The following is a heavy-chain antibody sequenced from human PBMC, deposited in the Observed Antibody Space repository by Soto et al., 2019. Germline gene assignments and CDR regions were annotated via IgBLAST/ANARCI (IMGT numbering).Heavy chain of an antibody. V-gene: IGHV3-74*01. J-gene: IGHJ4*02. Sequence: EAQLVESGGGLVQPGGSLRLSFAASGFTFSGYWMQWVRQAPERGLVWVSRINGDGTTTHYADSVKGRFTISRDNAKNTLYLQMNSLRAEDTAVYSCVRSREGYNLVADYWGQGTLVTVSS. D-gene: IGHD5-12*01. CDR2: INGDGTTT. CDR1: GFTFSGYW. CDR3: VRSREGYNLVADY.